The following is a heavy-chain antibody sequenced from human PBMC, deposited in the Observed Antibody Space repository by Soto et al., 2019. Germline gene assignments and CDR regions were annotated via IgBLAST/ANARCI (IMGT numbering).Heavy chain of an antibody. CDR2: INHDGSLI. D-gene: IGHD4-17*01. Sequence: PGGSLRLSCAASGFTFGQHPMTWVRQAPSKGLEWVAYINHDGSLISYVDSVKGRFTISRDNAKNLLFLQMNSLRSEDTAAYYCARDLNYGLFDYWGQGTLVTVSS. CDR1: GFTFGQHP. V-gene: IGHV3-7*01. J-gene: IGHJ4*02. CDR3: ARDLNYGLFDY.